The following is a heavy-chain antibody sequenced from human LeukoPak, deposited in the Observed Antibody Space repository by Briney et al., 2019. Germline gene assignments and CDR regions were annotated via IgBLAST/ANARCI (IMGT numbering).Heavy chain of an antibody. CDR3: ARGYCSGGSCYFPNYYYYYYMDV. J-gene: IGHJ6*03. CDR1: GFTFSSYS. V-gene: IGHV3-21*01. Sequence: TGGSLRLSCAASGFTFSSYSMNWVRQAPGKGLEWVSSISSSSSYIYYADSVKGRFTISRDNAKNSLYLQMNSLRAEDTAVYYCARGYCSGGSCYFPNYYYYYYMDVWGKGTTVTVSS. CDR2: ISSSSSYI. D-gene: IGHD2-15*01.